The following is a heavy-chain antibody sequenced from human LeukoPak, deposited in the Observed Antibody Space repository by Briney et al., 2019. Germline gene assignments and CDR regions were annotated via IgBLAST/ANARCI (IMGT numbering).Heavy chain of an antibody. CDR3: AKGHSDYGPGFDC. J-gene: IGHJ4*02. D-gene: IGHD4-17*01. CDR2: VSGMVGST. CDR1: GFSFSSYA. V-gene: IGHV3-23*01. Sequence: GSLRLSCVASGFSFSSYAMAWVRQAPGKLREWGSSVSGMVGSTYYTDSVKGRFTISTDTSKNTRYLRMNRLRAEGTAKNYCAKGHSDYGPGFDCWGQGTLVTVSS.